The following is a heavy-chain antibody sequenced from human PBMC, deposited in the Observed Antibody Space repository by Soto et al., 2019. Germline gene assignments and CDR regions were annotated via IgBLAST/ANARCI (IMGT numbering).Heavy chain of an antibody. CDR3: ARAERYSYSYSFDY. D-gene: IGHD5-18*01. J-gene: IGHJ4*02. CDR1: GDSVSRNSAA. V-gene: IGHV6-1*01. Sequence: QVQLQQSGPGLVKPSQTLSLTCAISGDSVSRNSAAWNWIRQSPSRGLEWLGRTYYRSKWYNDYAVSAKSRITSNPDTSKNRVSLQLNSVTPEDTAVYYCARAERYSYSYSFDYWDQGTLVTVSS. CDR2: TYYRSKWYN.